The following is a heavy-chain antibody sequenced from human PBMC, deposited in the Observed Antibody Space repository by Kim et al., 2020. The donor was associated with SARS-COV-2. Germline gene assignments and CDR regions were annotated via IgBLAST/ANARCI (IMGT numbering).Heavy chain of an antibody. D-gene: IGHD3-22*01. Sequence: RYSPSFHGRVTISAEKSIRTAYLQWRSLKASDTAMYYCARRSETSGYGFDIWGQGTMVTVSS. CDR3: ARRSETSGYGFDI. J-gene: IGHJ3*02. V-gene: IGHV5-51*01.